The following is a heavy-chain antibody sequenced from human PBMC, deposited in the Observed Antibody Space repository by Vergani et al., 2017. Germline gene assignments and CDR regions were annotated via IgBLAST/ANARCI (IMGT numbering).Heavy chain of an antibody. Sequence: QVQLVQSGAEVKKPGASVKVSCKASGHTFTSYGISWVRQAPGQGLEWMGIINPSGGSTSYAQKFQGRVTMTRDTSTSTVYMELSSLRSEDTAVYYCARDSRYCSSTSCYVGRDWFDPWGQGTLVTVSS. CDR3: ARDSRYCSSTSCYVGRDWFDP. V-gene: IGHV1-46*01. D-gene: IGHD2-2*01. J-gene: IGHJ5*02. CDR1: GHTFTSYG. CDR2: INPSGGST.